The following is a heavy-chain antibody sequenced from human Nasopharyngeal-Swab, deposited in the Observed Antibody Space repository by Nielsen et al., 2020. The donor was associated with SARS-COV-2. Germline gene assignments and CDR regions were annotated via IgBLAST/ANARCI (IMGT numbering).Heavy chain of an antibody. Sequence: GESLKISCAASGFTVSSNYMSWVRQAPGKGLEWVSVIYSGGSTYYADSVKGRFTISRDNSKNTLYLQMNSLRAEDTAVYYCARETPTVTGSGFDYWGQGTLDTVSS. V-gene: IGHV3-66*01. CDR3: ARETPTVTGSGFDY. J-gene: IGHJ4*02. CDR2: IYSGGST. D-gene: IGHD4-17*01. CDR1: GFTVSSNY.